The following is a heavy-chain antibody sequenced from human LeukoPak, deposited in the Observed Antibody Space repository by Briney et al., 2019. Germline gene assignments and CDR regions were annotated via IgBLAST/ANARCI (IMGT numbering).Heavy chain of an antibody. D-gene: IGHD6-13*01. V-gene: IGHV3-23*01. CDR3: ARDLMGIAYRGAFYY. J-gene: IGHJ4*02. Sequence: GGSLRLSCAASGFTFSSYAMSWVRQAPGKGLEWVSTISGSGGSTYYADSVKGRFTISRDNSKNTLYLQMNSLRAEDTAVYYCARDLMGIAYRGAFYYWGQGTLVTVSS. CDR1: GFTFSSYA. CDR2: ISGSGGST.